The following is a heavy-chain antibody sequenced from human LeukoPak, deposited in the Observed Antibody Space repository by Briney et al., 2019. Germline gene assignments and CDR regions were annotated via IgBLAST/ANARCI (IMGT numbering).Heavy chain of an antibody. CDR1: GGSISYYY. CDR3: ARSRSTAYFDAFDI. J-gene: IGHJ3*02. V-gene: IGHV4-59*08. Sequence: SETLSLTCTVSGGSISYYYCSWIRHPPGKGMEWVGYIYYSGSTNYNPSLKSRVTISVDTSKSQFSLKLTSVTAADTAVYYCARSRSTAYFDAFDIWGQGTMVSVSS. CDR2: IYYSGST. D-gene: IGHD3-16*01.